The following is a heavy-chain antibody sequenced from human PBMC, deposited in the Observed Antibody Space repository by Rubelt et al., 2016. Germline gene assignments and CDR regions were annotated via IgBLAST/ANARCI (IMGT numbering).Heavy chain of an antibody. CDR2: IYTDERT. V-gene: IGHV3-53*01. D-gene: IGHD6-6*01. J-gene: IGHJ5*02. CDR3: AKYGSSSSHWFDP. Sequence: EAKGGLVQPGGSLRLACAASGFTVSSTYMSWVRQAPGKGLEWVSAIYTDERTDYADSVKGRFTIFRDNSKNTLHLQMNSLRAEDTAVYYCAKYGSSSSHWFDPWGQGTLVTVSA. CDR1: GFTVSSTY.